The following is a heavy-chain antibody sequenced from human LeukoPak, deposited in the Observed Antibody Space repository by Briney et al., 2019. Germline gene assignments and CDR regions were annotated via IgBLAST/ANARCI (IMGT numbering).Heavy chain of an antibody. CDR3: ARVTGYMTEDYFDY. D-gene: IGHD6-13*01. CDR2: IYYSGTT. Sequence: SETLSLTCTVSGGSISSSSYYWGWIRQPPGKGLEWIGSIYYSGTTHYNPSLKSRVTIAVDTSKNQFSLRLSSVTAADTAVYYCARVTGYMTEDYFDYWGQGTQVTVSS. V-gene: IGHV4-39*07. J-gene: IGHJ4*02. CDR1: GGSISSSSYY.